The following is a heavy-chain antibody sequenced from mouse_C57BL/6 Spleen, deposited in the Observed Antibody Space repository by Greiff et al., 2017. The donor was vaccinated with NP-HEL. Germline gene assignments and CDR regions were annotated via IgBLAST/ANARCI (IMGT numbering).Heavy chain of an antibody. V-gene: IGHV7-3*01. CDR2: IRNKANGYTT. CDR1: GFTFTDYY. D-gene: IGHD1-1*01. Sequence: DVKLVESGGGLVQPGGSLSLSCAASGFTFTDYYMSWVRQPPGKALEWLGFIRNKANGYTTEYSASVKGRFTISRANSQSILYLQMNALRAEDSATYYCARPFITTVVEGYFDVWGTGTTVTVSS. J-gene: IGHJ1*03. CDR3: ARPFITTVVEGYFDV.